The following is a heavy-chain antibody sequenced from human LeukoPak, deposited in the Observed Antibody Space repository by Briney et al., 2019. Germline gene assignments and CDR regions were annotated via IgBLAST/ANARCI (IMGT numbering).Heavy chain of an antibody. D-gene: IGHD3-22*01. Sequence: GESLKISCKGSGYSFTSYWIGWVRQMPGKGLEWMGVIYPVDSGTRYNPSFQGQVTISAAKSISTAYLQWSSLKASDTAMYYCARPSSPDMLLPHYWGQGTLVTVSS. V-gene: IGHV5-51*01. J-gene: IGHJ4*02. CDR1: GYSFTSYW. CDR2: IYPVDSGT. CDR3: ARPSSPDMLLPHY.